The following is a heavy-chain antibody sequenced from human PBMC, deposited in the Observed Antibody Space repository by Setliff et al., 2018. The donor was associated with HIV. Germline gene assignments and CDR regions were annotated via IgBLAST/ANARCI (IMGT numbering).Heavy chain of an antibody. Sequence: SETLSLTCAVYGGSFSGYYWSWVRQPPGKGLEWIGEIYHSGSTNYNPSLKSRVTISLDKSKNQFSLKLSSLTAADTAVYYCARGRTQWPNYNYFDPWGLGTLVTVSS. V-gene: IGHV4-34*01. CDR1: GGSFSGYY. J-gene: IGHJ5*02. CDR3: ARGRTQWPNYNYFDP. CDR2: IYHSGST. D-gene: IGHD6-19*01.